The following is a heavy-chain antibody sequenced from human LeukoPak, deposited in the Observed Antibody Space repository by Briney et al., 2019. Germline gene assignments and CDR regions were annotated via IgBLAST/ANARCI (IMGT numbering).Heavy chain of an antibody. CDR2: ISYDGSNK. CDR3: AKVPNYYDTTTYYG. V-gene: IGHV3-30*18. Sequence: GGSLRLSCAASGFTFSSYGMHWVRQAPGKGLEWVAVISYDGSNKYYADSVKGRFTISRDTSKNTLYLQMSSLRVEDTAVYYCAKVPNYYDTTTYYGWGQGTLVAVSS. J-gene: IGHJ4*02. CDR1: GFTFSSYG. D-gene: IGHD3-22*01.